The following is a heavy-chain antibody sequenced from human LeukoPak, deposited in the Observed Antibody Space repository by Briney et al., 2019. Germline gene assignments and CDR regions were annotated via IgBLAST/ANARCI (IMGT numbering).Heavy chain of an antibody. D-gene: IGHD3-22*01. J-gene: IGHJ4*02. Sequence: SHTLSLTCAISGDSVSSNNAAWNWIRQSPSRGLEWLGRTYYRSKWYNDYAISVKSRITINPDTSKNQVSLQVKSVTPEDTAVYYCSRGARGSSGYLAYWGQGTLVTVSS. CDR1: GDSVSSNNAA. CDR2: TYYRSKWYN. V-gene: IGHV6-1*01. CDR3: SRGARGSSGYLAY.